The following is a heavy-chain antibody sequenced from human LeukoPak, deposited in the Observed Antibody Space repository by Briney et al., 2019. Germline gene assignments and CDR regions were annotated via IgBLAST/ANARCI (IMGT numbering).Heavy chain of an antibody. J-gene: IGHJ4*02. CDR2: IKYDGSMT. CDR1: GFTFSTYW. D-gene: IGHD3-22*01. Sequence: GGSLGLSCAASGFTFSTYWMHWVRQAPGKGLVWVSRIKYDGSMTTYGDSVKGRFSISRDNAKNTADLQMNSLRAEDTAVYYCARGASSAYYVDYWGQGTLVSVSS. CDR3: ARGASSAYYVDY. V-gene: IGHV3-74*01.